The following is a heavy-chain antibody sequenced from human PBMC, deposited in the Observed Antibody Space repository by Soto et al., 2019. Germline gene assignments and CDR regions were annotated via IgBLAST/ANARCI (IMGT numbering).Heavy chain of an antibody. D-gene: IGHD6-13*01. CDR1: GGSISSSSYY. J-gene: IGHJ6*04. CDR2: IYYSGST. V-gene: IGHV4-39*01. CDR3: ARIAAPGYYGMDV. Sequence: LSLTCTVSGGSISSSSYYWGWIRQPPGKGLEWIGSIYYSGSTYYNPSLKSRVTISVDTSKNQFSLKLSSVTAADTAVYYCARIAAPGYYGMDVWGKGTTVTVSS.